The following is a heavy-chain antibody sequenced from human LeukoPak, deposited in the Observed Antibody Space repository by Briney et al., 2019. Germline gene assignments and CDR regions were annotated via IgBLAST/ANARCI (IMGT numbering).Heavy chain of an antibody. CDR1: GYTFSSYG. J-gene: IGHJ4*02. CDR2: ISAYNGNT. CDR3: ARQVDTSMALPDY. Sequence: ASVKVSCKASGYTFSSYGISWVRQAPGQGLEWMGWISAYNGNTNYAQKHRGRVTMTTDTSTSTAYMVVRSLRSDDTAIYYCARQVDTSMALPDYWGQGTLVTVSS. V-gene: IGHV1-18*01. D-gene: IGHD5-18*01.